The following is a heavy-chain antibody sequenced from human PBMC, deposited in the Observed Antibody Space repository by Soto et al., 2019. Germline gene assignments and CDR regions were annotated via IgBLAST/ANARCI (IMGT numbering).Heavy chain of an antibody. D-gene: IGHD1-26*01. V-gene: IGHV3-7*03. CDR1: GFTFSSYW. Sequence: GGSLRLSCAASGFTFSSYWMSWVRQAPGKGLEWVANIKQDGSEKYYVDSVKGRFTISRDNSKNTLYLQMNSLRAEDTAVYYCAKVFSGEMEPLYYYYYGMDVWGQGTTVTVSS. CDR2: IKQDGSEK. J-gene: IGHJ6*02. CDR3: AKVFSGEMEPLYYYYYGMDV.